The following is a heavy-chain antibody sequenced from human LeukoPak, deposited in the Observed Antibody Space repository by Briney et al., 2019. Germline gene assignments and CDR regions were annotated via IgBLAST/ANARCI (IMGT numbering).Heavy chain of an antibody. CDR1: GFTFSDFY. J-gene: IGHJ6*02. CDR2: IGGSGTDI. CDR3: ARDRCTGAACSGYYHGMDV. Sequence: PGGSLRLSCAASGFTFSDFYMSWIRQAPGKGLEWLSYIGGSGTDIKYADSVKGRFTISRDNAKKSQYLQMTSLRVEDAAVYYCARDRCTGAACSGYYHGMDVWGQGTTVTVSS. D-gene: IGHD2-8*02. V-gene: IGHV3-11*01.